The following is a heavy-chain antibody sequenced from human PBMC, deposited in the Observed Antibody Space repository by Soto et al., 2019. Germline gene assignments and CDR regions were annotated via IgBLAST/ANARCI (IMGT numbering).Heavy chain of an antibody. Sequence: GGYLRLSCAASGFTFGSYWMHCVRQAPGKGLVWVSRINIDGSGTTYADSVKGRFTISRDNAKNTVFLEMKNLRAEDTAVYYCARDSYAPPLCGQLTTVTVSS. V-gene: IGHV3-74*03. CDR1: GFTFGSYW. J-gene: IGHJ6*02. CDR2: INIDGSGT. D-gene: IGHD4-17*01. CDR3: ARDSYAPPL.